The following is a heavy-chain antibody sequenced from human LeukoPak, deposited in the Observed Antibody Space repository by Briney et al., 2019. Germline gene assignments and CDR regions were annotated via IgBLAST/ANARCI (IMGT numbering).Heavy chain of an antibody. CDR2: FDPGSGEI. J-gene: IGHJ4*02. Sequence: ASVKVSCKVSGHSITQLSTHWVRQAPGKGLEWMGGFDPGSGEIIYEQKFQDRVTMTEDTSTDTAYMELSSLRSEDTALYYCATGTHYDLLPFWGQGTLVTVSS. CDR3: ATGTHYDLLPF. CDR1: GHSITQLS. V-gene: IGHV1-24*01. D-gene: IGHD3-9*01.